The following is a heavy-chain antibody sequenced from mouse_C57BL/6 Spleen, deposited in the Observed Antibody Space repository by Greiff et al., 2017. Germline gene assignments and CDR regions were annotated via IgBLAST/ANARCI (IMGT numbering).Heavy chain of an antibody. CDR2: IDPETGGT. Sequence: VQLQQSGAELVRPGASVTLSCKASGYTFTDYEMHWVKQTPVHGLEWIGAIDPETGGTAYNQKFKGKAILTADKSSSTAYMELRSLTSEDSAVYYCTRWGLLGLRRRYYAMDYWGQGTSVTVSS. V-gene: IGHV1-15*01. CDR1: GYTFTDYE. D-gene: IGHD2-4*01. CDR3: TRWGLLGLRRRYYAMDY. J-gene: IGHJ4*01.